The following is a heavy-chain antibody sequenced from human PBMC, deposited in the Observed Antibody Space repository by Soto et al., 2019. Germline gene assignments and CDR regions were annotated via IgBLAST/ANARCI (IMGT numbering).Heavy chain of an antibody. CDR3: ARNSGSYSRPDYFDY. V-gene: IGHV4-4*02. CDR2: IYHSGST. Sequence: SETLSLTCAVSCGSISSSDWWSWVRQPPGKGLEWIGEIYHSGSTNYNPSLKSRVTISVDKSKNQFSLKLSSVTAADTAVYYCARNSGSYSRPDYFDYWGQGTLVTVS. CDR1: CGSISSSDW. D-gene: IGHD1-26*01. J-gene: IGHJ4*02.